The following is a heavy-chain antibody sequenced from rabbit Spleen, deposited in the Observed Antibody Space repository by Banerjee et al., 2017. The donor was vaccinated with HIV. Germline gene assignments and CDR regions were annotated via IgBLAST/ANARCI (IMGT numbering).Heavy chain of an antibody. D-gene: IGHD7-1*01. CDR3: ARDGYSASNRCYFDL. CDR2: IDAGDGST. V-gene: IGHV1S45*01. J-gene: IGHJ4*01. CDR1: GFSFSDKDV. Sequence: QEQLLESGGGLVRPEGSLKLSCKASGFSFSDKDVMCWVRQAPGKGLEWITCIDAGDGSTYYASWAKGRFTVSKTSSTVDLKMTSLTAADTATYFCARDGYSASNRCYFDLWGQGTLVTVS.